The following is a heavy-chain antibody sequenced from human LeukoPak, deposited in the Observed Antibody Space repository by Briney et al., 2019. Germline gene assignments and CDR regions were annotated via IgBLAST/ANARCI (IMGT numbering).Heavy chain of an antibody. V-gene: IGHV1-69*13. D-gene: IGHD4-17*01. J-gene: IGHJ6*02. CDR2: IIPIFGTA. CDR1: GGTFISYA. CDR3: ARGATVTTIYYYYGMDV. Sequence: ASVKVSCKASGGTFISYAISWVRQAPGQGLEWMGGIIPIFGTANYAQKFQGRVTITADESTSTAYMELSSLRSEDTAVYYCARGATVTTIYYYYGMDVWGQGTTVTVSS.